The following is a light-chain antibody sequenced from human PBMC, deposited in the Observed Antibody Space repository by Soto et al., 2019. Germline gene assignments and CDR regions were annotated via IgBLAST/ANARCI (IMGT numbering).Light chain of an antibody. Sequence: QSALTHPASVSGSPGHSITISFTGTSSDVGGYNYVSWYQQHPGKSPKLMIYEVSNRPSGVSNRFSGSKSGNTASLTISGLQAEDEADYYCISYTSSSSSYVFGTGTKVTVL. CDR2: EVS. CDR3: ISYTSSSSSYV. V-gene: IGLV2-14*01. CDR1: SSDVGGYNY. J-gene: IGLJ1*01.